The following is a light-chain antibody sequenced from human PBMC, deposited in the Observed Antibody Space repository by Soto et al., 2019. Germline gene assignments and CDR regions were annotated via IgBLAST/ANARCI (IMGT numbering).Light chain of an antibody. CDR2: GAS. Sequence: EVVLTQSPGTLSLSPGERATLSCKASQSVTSSYLASYQQKPGQAPRLLIYGASSRATGIPDRFGGSGSAKEITLTISRREAEDFAGYECRKSGSSRCFGQATRLEIK. CDR1: QSVTSSY. J-gene: IGKJ5*01. V-gene: IGKV3-20*01. CDR3: RKSGSSRC.